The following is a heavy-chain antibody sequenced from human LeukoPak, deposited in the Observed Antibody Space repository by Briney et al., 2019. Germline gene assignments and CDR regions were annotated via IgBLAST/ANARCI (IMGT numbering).Heavy chain of an antibody. V-gene: IGHV4-59*12. Sequence: SETLSLTCTVSGGSISSYYWSWIRQPPGKGLEWIGYIYYSGSTNYNPSLKSRVTISVDTSKYQFSLKLSSVTAADTAVYYCARSTGYSSGWYSSYYFDYWGQGTLVTVSS. CDR2: IYYSGST. J-gene: IGHJ4*02. D-gene: IGHD6-19*01. CDR3: ARSTGYSSGWYSSYYFDY. CDR1: GGSISSYY.